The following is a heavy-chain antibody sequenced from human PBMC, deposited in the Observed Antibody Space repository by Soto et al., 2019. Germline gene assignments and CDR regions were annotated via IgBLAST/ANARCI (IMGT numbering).Heavy chain of an antibody. CDR3: ARGRYYYDSSGYRDY. Sequence: SETLSLTCTVSGGSVSSGSYYWSWIRQPPGKGLEWIGYIYYSGSTNYNPSLKSRVTISVDTSKNQSSLKLSSVTAADTAVYYCARGRYYYDSSGYRDYWGQGTLVTVSS. CDR2: IYYSGST. D-gene: IGHD3-22*01. J-gene: IGHJ4*02. V-gene: IGHV4-61*01. CDR1: GGSVSSGSYY.